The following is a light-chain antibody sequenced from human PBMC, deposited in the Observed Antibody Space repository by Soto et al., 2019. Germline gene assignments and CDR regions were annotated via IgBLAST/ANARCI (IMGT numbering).Light chain of an antibody. CDR2: DNN. CDR3: GTWDSSLSADV. V-gene: IGLV1-51*01. CDR1: SSNIGNNY. Sequence: QSVLTQPPSVSVAPGQKVTISCSGSSSNIGNNYVSWYQQLPGTAPKLLIYDNNKRPSGIPDRFSGSKSGTSATLGITGLQTGDEADYYCGTWDSSLSADVFGTGTKLTVL. J-gene: IGLJ1*01.